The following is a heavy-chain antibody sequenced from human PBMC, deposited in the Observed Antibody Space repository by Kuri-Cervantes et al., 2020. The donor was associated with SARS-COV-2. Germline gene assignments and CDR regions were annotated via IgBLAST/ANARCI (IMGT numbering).Heavy chain of an antibody. CDR3: ANGARDMIVVADDAFDI. Sequence: GGSLRLSCAASGFPFGSYAMHWVRQAPGKGLEWVAFIRYDGSNRYYTDSVKGRFTISRGNSKNTLYLQMNSLRAEDTAVYYCANGARDMIVVADDAFDIWGQGTMVTVSS. CDR1: GFPFGSYA. CDR2: IRYDGSNR. J-gene: IGHJ3*02. V-gene: IGHV3-30*02. D-gene: IGHD3-22*01.